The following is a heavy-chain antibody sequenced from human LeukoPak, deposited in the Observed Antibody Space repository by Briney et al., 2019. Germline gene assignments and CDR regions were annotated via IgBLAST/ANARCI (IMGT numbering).Heavy chain of an antibody. Sequence: GGSLRLSCAASGFTFSTSAMSWVRQAPGTGLEWVSAISGSGDSTYYADSVKGRFTISRNNAKNSLYLQMNSLRDEDTAVYYCASGSSSWYEVYYYGMDVWGQGTTVTVSS. J-gene: IGHJ6*02. V-gene: IGHV3-23*01. CDR2: ISGSGDST. CDR3: ASGSSSWYEVYYYGMDV. CDR1: GFTFSTSA. D-gene: IGHD6-13*01.